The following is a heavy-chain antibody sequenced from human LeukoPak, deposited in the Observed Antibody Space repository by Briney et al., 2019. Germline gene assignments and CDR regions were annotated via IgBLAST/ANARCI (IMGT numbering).Heavy chain of an antibody. Sequence: RASVKVSCKASGYTFTGYYMHWVRQAPGQGLEWMGMIYPRDGSTSYAQKFQGRVTVTRDTSTSTVHMELSGLRSEDTAVYYCARDQEGFDYWGQGTLVTVSS. J-gene: IGHJ4*02. CDR2: IYPRDGST. CDR1: GYTFTGYY. CDR3: ARDQEGFDY. V-gene: IGHV1-46*01.